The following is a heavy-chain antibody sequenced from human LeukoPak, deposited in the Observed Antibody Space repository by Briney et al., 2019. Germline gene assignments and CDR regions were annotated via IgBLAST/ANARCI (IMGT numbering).Heavy chain of an antibody. CDR3: ARMGGYCSGGTCYSPYSYYMDV. Sequence: GRSLRLSCAASGFTFSSYGMQWFRQAPGKGLEYVSAISSNGGSTYYADSVRGRFTISRDNSKNTLYLQMGSLRAEDMAVYYCARMGGYCSGGTCYSPYSYYMDVWGKGTTVTVSS. CDR1: GFTFSSYG. CDR2: ISSNGGST. V-gene: IGHV3-64*02. D-gene: IGHD2-15*01. J-gene: IGHJ6*03.